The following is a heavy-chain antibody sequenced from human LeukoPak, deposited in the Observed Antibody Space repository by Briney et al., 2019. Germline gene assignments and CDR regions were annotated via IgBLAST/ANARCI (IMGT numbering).Heavy chain of an antibody. J-gene: IGHJ4*02. Sequence: GGSLRLSCAASGFTFSSYGMHWVRQAPGKGLEWVAVISYDGSNKYYADSVKGRFTISRDNSKNTLYLQMNSLRAEDTAVYYCARANSLGSWGQGSLVTVSS. V-gene: IGHV3-30*03. CDR3: ARANSLGS. CDR2: ISYDGSNK. D-gene: IGHD1-14*01. CDR1: GFTFSSYG.